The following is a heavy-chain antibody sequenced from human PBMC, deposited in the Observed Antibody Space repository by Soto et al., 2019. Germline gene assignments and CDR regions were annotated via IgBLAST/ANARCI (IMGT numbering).Heavy chain of an antibody. V-gene: IGHV4-59*01. CDR3: ARLLFRRWFDP. CDR1: GGSISSYY. Sequence: SETLSLTCTVSGGSISSYYWSWIRQPPGKGLEWIGYIYYSGSTNYNPSLKSRVTISVDTSKNQFSLKLSSVTAADTAVYYCARLLFRRWFDPWGQGTLVTVSS. D-gene: IGHD3-10*01. CDR2: IYYSGST. J-gene: IGHJ5*02.